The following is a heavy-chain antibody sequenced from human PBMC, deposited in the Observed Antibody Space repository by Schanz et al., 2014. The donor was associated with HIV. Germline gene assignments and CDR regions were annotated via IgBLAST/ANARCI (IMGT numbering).Heavy chain of an antibody. CDR2: IIPIFGTS. D-gene: IGHD1-26*01. Sequence: QVQLVQSGAEVKKPGASVKVSCKASGGTFSNYAINWVRQAPGQGLEWMGGIIPIFGTSNYAQKFQGRVTITADESTSTAYMELSSLRSEDTAVYYCARGRYSVSYYNYWGQGTLVTVSS. V-gene: IGHV1-69*01. J-gene: IGHJ4*02. CDR3: ARGRYSVSYYNY. CDR1: GGTFSNYA.